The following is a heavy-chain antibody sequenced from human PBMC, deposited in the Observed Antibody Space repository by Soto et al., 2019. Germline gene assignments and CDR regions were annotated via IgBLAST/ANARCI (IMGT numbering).Heavy chain of an antibody. Sequence: PXGSLRLSCAAAGFIFSRSAMNWVRQAPGKGLEWVSGISGSGSYTYYADSVKGRFTISRDISKNTLYLQMNSLRAEDTGIYYCAKEAKGRTVTMLLDQCGQGALVTVSS. V-gene: IGHV3-23*01. D-gene: IGHD4-17*01. CDR3: AKEAKGRTVTMLLDQ. CDR1: GFIFSRSA. J-gene: IGHJ4*02. CDR2: ISGSGSYT.